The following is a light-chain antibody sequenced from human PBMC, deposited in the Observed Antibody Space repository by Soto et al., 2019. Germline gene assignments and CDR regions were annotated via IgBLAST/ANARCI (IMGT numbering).Light chain of an antibody. Sequence: DIQMTQSPSTLSASVGDRVTIPCRASQSISSYLNWYQQKPGKAPKLLIYAASSLQSGVPSRFSGSGSGTDFTLTISCLQSEDFATYYCQQYYSYPWTFGQGTKVDIK. CDR2: AAS. J-gene: IGKJ1*01. V-gene: IGKV1-39*01. CDR3: QQYYSYPWT. CDR1: QSISSY.